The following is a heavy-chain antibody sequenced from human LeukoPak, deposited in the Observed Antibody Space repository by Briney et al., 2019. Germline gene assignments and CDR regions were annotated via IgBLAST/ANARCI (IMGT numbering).Heavy chain of an antibody. J-gene: IGHJ4*02. Sequence: SETLSLTCTVSGGSISSYYWGWIRQPPGKGLEWIGYIYTSGSTNYNPSLKSRITISVDTSKNQFSLKLSSVTAADTAVYYCARHHLGYQLLVFDYWGQGTLVTVSS. V-gene: IGHV4-4*09. CDR1: GGSISSYY. CDR3: ARHHLGYQLLVFDY. D-gene: IGHD2-2*01. CDR2: IYTSGST.